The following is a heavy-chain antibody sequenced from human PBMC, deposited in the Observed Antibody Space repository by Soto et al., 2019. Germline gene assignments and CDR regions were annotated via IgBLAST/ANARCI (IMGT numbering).Heavy chain of an antibody. D-gene: IGHD3-22*01. J-gene: IGHJ4*02. Sequence: GGSLRLSCAASGFTFSSYSMNWVRQAPGKGLEWVSSISSSSSYIYYADSVKGRFTISRDNAKNSLYLQMNSLRAEDTAVYYCARSTYYYDSSGYLLMGWGQGTLVTVSS. CDR1: GFTFSSYS. CDR3: ARSTYYYDSSGYLLMG. V-gene: IGHV3-21*01. CDR2: ISSSSSYI.